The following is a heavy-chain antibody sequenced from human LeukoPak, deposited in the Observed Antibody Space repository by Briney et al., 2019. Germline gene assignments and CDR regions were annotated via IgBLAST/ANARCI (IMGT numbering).Heavy chain of an antibody. V-gene: IGHV1-2*02. D-gene: IGHD1-26*01. J-gene: IGHJ5*02. CDR1: GYPFTGYY. CDR3: ARHVGATRDLDP. CDR2: INPDSGVT. Sequence: ASVKVSCRASGYPFTGYYIHWVRQAPGQGLEWMGWINPDSGVTDHSQQFQGRVTMTRDTSINTAYMEVSSLSFDDTALYYCARHVGATRDLDPWGQGTLVTVSS.